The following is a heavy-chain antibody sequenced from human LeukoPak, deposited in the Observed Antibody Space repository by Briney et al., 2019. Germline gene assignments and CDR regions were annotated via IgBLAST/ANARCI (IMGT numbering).Heavy chain of an antibody. V-gene: IGHV3-7*01. CDR2: IKQDGSEK. CDR3: ARDGDIVVVPAAIGYYGMDV. Sequence: SSETLSLTCAVYGGSFSGYYWSWVRQAPGKGLEWVANIKQDGSEKYYVDSVKGRFTISRDNAKNSLYLQMNSLRAEDTAVYYCARDGDIVVVPAAIGYYGMDVWGQGTTVTVSS. CDR1: GGSFSGYY. J-gene: IGHJ6*02. D-gene: IGHD2-2*01.